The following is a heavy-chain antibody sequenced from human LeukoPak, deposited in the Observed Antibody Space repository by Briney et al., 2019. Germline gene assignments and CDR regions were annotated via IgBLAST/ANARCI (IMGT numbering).Heavy chain of an antibody. CDR1: GFTFSDYY. V-gene: IGHV3-11*04. Sequence: GGSLRLSCAASGFTFSDYYMSWIRQAPRKGLEWVSYISSSGSTIYYADSVKGRFTISGDNAKNSLYLQMNSLRAEDTAVYCCAGSPGYSSSWYYDYWGQGTLVTVSS. D-gene: IGHD6-13*01. CDR3: AGSPGYSSSWYYDY. J-gene: IGHJ4*02. CDR2: ISSSGSTI.